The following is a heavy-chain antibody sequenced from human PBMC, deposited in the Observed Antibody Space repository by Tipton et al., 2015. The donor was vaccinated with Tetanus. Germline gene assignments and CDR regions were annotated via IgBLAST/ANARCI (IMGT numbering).Heavy chain of an antibody. CDR2: VYNSGTT. D-gene: IGHD2-21*01. Sequence: TLSLTCTVSGGSVNSGGYYWTWIRLHPRKGLEYIGYVYNSGTTYYKPSLERRVTISIDISTNQFSLSLTSVTAADTALYDCAREVYNGGFYSGVDSWGQGTLVTVSS. J-gene: IGHJ4*02. CDR3: AREVYNGGFYSGVDS. V-gene: IGHV4-31*03. CDR1: GGSVNSGGYY.